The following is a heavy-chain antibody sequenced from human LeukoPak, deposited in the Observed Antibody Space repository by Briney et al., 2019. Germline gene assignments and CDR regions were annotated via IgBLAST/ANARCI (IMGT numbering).Heavy chain of an antibody. CDR3: AKGGEQLVYSPYFDY. CDR2: IRYDGSNK. CDR1: GFTFSSYG. J-gene: IGHJ4*02. V-gene: IGHV3-30*02. D-gene: IGHD6-6*01. Sequence: GGSLRLSCAASGFTFSSYGMHWARQAPGKGLEWVAFIRYDGSNKYYADSVKGRFTISRDNSKNTLYLQMNSLRAEDTAVYYCAKGGEQLVYSPYFDYWGQGTLVTVSS.